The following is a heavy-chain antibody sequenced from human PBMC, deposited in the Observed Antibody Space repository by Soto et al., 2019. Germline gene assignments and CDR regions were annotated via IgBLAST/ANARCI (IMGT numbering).Heavy chain of an antibody. CDR2: IHSGDSNA. V-gene: IGHV5-51*01. Sequence: GESLKISCKGSGYSLRTYSIGWVRQMPGKGLEWMGNIHSGDSNARYSPSFQGQVTISVVRSISTAYLQMNSLRAEDTAVYYCARISYGSGSYSWFDPWGQGTLVTVS. D-gene: IGHD3-10*01. CDR3: ARISYGSGSYSWFDP. CDR1: GYSLRTYS. J-gene: IGHJ5*02.